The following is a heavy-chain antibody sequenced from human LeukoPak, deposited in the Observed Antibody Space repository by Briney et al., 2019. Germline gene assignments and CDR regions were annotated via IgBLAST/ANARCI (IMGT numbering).Heavy chain of an antibody. CDR1: GYTFTSYA. J-gene: IGHJ4*02. V-gene: IGHV7-4-1*02. CDR2: INTNTGNP. Sequence: ASVKVSCKASGYTFTSYAMNWVRQAPGQGLEWMGWINTNTGNPTYAQGFTGRFVFSLDTSVSTAYLQISSLKAEDTAVYYCARGYTKDMTSVTHFDYWGLGTLVTVSS. CDR3: ARGYTKDMTSVTHFDY. D-gene: IGHD4-17*01.